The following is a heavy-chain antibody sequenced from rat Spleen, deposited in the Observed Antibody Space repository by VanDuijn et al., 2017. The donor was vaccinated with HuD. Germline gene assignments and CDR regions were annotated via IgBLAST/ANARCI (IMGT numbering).Heavy chain of an antibody. CDR3: GRHGPFNYGVFDY. Sequence: EVQLVESGGGLVQPERSLKLSCAASGFTFSDYNMVWVRQAPKKGLEWVTSITNTGRSTHSPDSVKARFTIPRDNPKNTQYLQMDSLRSEDTSTYYCGRHGPFNYGVFDYWDQGVMVTVSS. J-gene: IGHJ2*01. CDR1: GFTFSDYN. D-gene: IGHD1-3*01. V-gene: IGHV5S10*01. CDR2: ITNTGRST.